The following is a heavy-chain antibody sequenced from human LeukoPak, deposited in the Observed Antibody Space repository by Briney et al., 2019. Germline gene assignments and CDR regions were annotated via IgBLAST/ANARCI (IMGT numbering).Heavy chain of an antibody. CDR2: IKPDGSDS. D-gene: IGHD4-17*01. Sequence: PGGSLRLSCAASGFTFSAFWMSWVRQGPGKGLEWVASIKPDGSDSHHVDSVMGRFTISRDNAKNLLYLQTNSLSAEDTAVYYCARLFGGVTTFDYWGQGALVTVSS. J-gene: IGHJ4*02. V-gene: IGHV3-7*01. CDR1: GFTFSAFW. CDR3: ARLFGGVTTFDY.